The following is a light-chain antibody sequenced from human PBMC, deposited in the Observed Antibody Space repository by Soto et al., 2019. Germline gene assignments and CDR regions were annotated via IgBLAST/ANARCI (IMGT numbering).Light chain of an antibody. V-gene: IGKV3-15*01. CDR2: GAS. CDR1: QSVSSN. CDR3: QPYNNWPLT. Sequence: EIVLTQSPATLSVSPGETATLSCRASQSVSSNLAWYQQKPGQAPSLLIYGASTRATDIPPRFSGSGSGTEFTLTINSLQSEDFAVYCCQPYNNWPLTFGGGTKVDIK. J-gene: IGKJ4*01.